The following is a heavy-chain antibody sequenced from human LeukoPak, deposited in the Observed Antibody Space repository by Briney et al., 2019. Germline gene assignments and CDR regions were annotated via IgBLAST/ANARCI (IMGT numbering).Heavy chain of an antibody. V-gene: IGHV4-38-2*02. CDR3: ARIEAVTRGYNHAYYFDY. D-gene: IGHD5-18*01. J-gene: IGHJ4*02. CDR1: TYSISSGYY. CDR2: IYHNGNT. Sequence: SETLSLTCTVSTYSISSGYYWGWIRPPPGKGLEWIGNIYHNGNTYYNPSLKSRVTISVDTSKKQFSLKLRTATAADTAVYYCARIEAVTRGYNHAYYFDYWGQGTLVTVSS.